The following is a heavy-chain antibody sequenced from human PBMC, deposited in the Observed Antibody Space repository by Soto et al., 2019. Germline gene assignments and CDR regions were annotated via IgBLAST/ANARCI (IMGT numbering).Heavy chain of an antibody. CDR2: SNYGGSA. V-gene: IGHV4-30-4*01. D-gene: IGHD2-8*02. CDR3: ASAVTVAFDI. Sequence: QVQLQESGPGLVKPSQTLSLTCTVSGASISSGDYYWTWIRQPPGKGLEWIGYSNYGGSAYYNPSLNSRITISVDTSKNQFSLRLSSVTAADTAVYYCASAVTVAFDIWGQGTMVTVSS. CDR1: GASISSGDYY. J-gene: IGHJ3*02.